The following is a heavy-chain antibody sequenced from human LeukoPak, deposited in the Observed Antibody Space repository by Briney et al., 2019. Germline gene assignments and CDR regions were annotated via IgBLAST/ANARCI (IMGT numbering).Heavy chain of an antibody. V-gene: IGHV4-59*01. CDR2: IYYSGST. Sequence: SETLSLTCTVSGGSISSYYWSWIRQPPGKGLEWIGYIYYSGSTNYTPSLKSRVTISVDTSKNQFSLKLSSVTAADTAVYYCARGQSNPLHYWGQGTLVTVSS. CDR1: GGSISSYY. CDR3: ARGQSNPLHY. D-gene: IGHD4-11*01. J-gene: IGHJ4*02.